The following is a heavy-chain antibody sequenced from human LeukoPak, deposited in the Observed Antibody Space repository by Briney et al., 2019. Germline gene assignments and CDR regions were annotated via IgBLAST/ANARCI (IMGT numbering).Heavy chain of an antibody. Sequence: GASVKVSCKASGYTFTSYGISWVRQAPGQGLEWMGWISAYNGNTNYAQKLQGRVTMTTDTSTSTAYMELRSLRSDDTAVYYCARYANYYDSSGTRNDYWGQGTLVTVSS. CDR2: ISAYNGNT. CDR1: GYTFTSYG. V-gene: IGHV1-18*01. J-gene: IGHJ4*02. D-gene: IGHD3-22*01. CDR3: ARYANYYDSSGTRNDY.